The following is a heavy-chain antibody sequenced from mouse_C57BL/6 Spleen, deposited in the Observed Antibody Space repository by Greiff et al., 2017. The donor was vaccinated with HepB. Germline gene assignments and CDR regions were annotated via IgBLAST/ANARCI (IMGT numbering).Heavy chain of an antibody. J-gene: IGHJ2*01. D-gene: IGHD1-1*01. CDR1: GFNIKDYY. CDR3: TTDYGSSLYY. CDR2: IDPEDGDT. Sequence: EVQLQQSGAELVRPGASVKLSCTASGFNIKDYYMHWVKQRPEQGLEWIGRIDPEDGDTEYAPKFQGKATMTADTSSNTAYLQLSSLTSGDTAVYFCTTDYGSSLYYWGQGTTLTVSS. V-gene: IGHV14-1*01.